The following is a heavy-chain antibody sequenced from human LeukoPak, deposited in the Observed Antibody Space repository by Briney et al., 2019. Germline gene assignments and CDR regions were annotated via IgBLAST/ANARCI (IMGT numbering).Heavy chain of an antibody. CDR2: INQDGSLK. CDR1: GFVFSNYW. Sequence: GGSLRLSCGASGFVFSNYWMSWVHQAPGKGLEWVASINQDGSLKKDVDSLEGRFTISRDNAKNSLYLQMNSLRAEDTALYYCARKMYYYDSSGYSRVYYFDYWGQGTLVTVSS. V-gene: IGHV3-7*03. J-gene: IGHJ4*02. D-gene: IGHD3-22*01. CDR3: ARKMYYYDSSGYSRVYYFDY.